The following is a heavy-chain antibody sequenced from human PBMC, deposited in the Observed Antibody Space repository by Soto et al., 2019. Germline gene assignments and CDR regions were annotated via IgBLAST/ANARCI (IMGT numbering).Heavy chain of an antibody. J-gene: IGHJ5*01. CDR2: IIGTDTT. D-gene: IGHD3-22*01. CDR3: AKGEALYSSHPWDS. CDR1: GFTFKNCG. V-gene: IGHV3-23*01. Sequence: GGSLRLSCTASGFTFKNCGMIWVRQAPGKGLEWVAAIIGTDTTNYADAVKGRFTISRDNSKDTLYLQMNGLRVEDTAIYYCAKGEALYSSHPWDSWGHGTLVTVS.